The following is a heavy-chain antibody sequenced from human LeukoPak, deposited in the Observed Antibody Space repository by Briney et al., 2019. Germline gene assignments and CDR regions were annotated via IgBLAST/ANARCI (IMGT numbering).Heavy chain of an antibody. CDR3: AKDSLGRYFDWFIWDTVSAIGDAFDI. J-gene: IGHJ3*02. V-gene: IGHV3-23*01. Sequence: GGSLRLSCTASGVTLSSYAMSWARQAPGKGLEWVSGISSSGSGGNTYYADSVKGRFTISRDNSKNTLYLQMNSLRAEDTAVYYCAKDSLGRYFDWFIWDTVSAIGDAFDIWGQGTMVTVSS. CDR2: ISSSGSGGNT. D-gene: IGHD3-9*01. CDR1: GVTLSSYA.